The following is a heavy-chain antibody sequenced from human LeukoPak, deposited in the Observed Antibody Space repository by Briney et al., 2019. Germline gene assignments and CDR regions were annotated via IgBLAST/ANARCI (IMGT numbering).Heavy chain of an antibody. Sequence: PSETLSLTCTVSGGSISSYYWSWIRQPAGKGLVWIGRIYTSGSTNYNPSLKSRVTMSVDTSKNQFSLKLSSVTATDTAVYYCARGRGSGSYPNWFDPWGQGTLVTVSS. V-gene: IGHV4-4*07. CDR2: IYTSGST. CDR3: ARGRGSGSYPNWFDP. D-gene: IGHD3-10*01. J-gene: IGHJ5*02. CDR1: GGSISSYY.